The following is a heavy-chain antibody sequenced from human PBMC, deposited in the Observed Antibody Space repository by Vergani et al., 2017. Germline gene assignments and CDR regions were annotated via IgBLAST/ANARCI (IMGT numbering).Heavy chain of an antibody. D-gene: IGHD5-18*01. CDR1: GFTFSSYG. CDR3: AKDGGYIYGYVGQKDYYGMDV. Sequence: QVQLVESGGGVVQPGGSLRLSCAASGFTFSSYGMHWVRQAPGKGLEWVAFIRYDGSNKYYADSVKGRFTISRDNSKNTLYLQMNSLRAEDTAVYYCAKDGGYIYGYVGQKDYYGMDVWGQGTTVTVSS. V-gene: IGHV3-30*02. J-gene: IGHJ6*02. CDR2: IRYDGSNK.